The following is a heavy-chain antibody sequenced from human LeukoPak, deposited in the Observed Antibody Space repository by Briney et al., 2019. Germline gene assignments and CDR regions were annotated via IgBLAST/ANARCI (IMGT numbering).Heavy chain of an antibody. CDR1: GFTFYSFA. CDR3: AKDGAADY. J-gene: IGHJ4*02. V-gene: IGHV3-23*01. Sequence: GGSLRLSCAASGFTFYSFAMSWVRQAPGKGLEWVSSVSSSAVSTYYADSVKGRFTISRDNSKNTLYLQMNSLTVDVTAVYYCAKDGAADYWGQGTLVTVSS. D-gene: IGHD6-13*01. CDR2: VSSSAVST.